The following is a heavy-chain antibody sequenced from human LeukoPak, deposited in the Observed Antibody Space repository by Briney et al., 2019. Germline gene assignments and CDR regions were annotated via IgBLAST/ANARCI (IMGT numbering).Heavy chain of an antibody. V-gene: IGHV3-23*01. CDR1: GLTFSTYA. Sequence: PGGSLRLSCAASGLTFSTYAMTWVRQAPGKGLDWVSSIGGSGTGTYYADSVKGRFTMSRDNARNTLFLQMGALRVDDTAMYYCVTDQGHWGQGTLVTVSS. CDR3: VTDQGH. CDR2: IGGSGTGT. J-gene: IGHJ4*02.